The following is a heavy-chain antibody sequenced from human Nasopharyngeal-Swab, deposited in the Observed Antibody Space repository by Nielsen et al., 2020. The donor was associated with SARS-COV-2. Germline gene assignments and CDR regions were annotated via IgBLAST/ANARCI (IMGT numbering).Heavy chain of an antibody. CDR2: IYYSGIT. Sequence: LRLSCTVSGGSISGGGYYWSWIRQHPGKGLEWIGYIYYSGITYYNPFLKSRLIISIDTSKNQFSLNRTAGKTADTAVFFFTKDKVASSGPLHWFDSWGQGTRVTVSS. V-gene: IGHV4-31*03. CDR1: GGSISGGGYY. J-gene: IGHJ5*01. D-gene: IGHD6-13*01. CDR3: TKDKVASSGPLHWFDS.